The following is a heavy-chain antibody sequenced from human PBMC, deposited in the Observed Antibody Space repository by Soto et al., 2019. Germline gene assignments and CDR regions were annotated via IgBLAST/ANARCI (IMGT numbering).Heavy chain of an antibody. CDR3: ARAPINCSGGSCYYFDY. V-gene: IGHV4-30-4*01. Sequence: SETLSLTCTVSGGSISSGDYYWSWIRQPPGKGLEWIGYIYYSGSTYYNPSLKSRVTISVDTSKNKFSLKLSSVTAADTAVYYCARAPINCSGGSCYYFDYWGQGTLVTVSS. CDR1: GGSISSGDYY. D-gene: IGHD2-15*01. CDR2: IYYSGST. J-gene: IGHJ4*02.